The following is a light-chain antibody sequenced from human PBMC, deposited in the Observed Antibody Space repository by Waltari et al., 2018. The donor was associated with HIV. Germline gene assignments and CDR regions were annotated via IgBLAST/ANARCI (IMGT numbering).Light chain of an antibody. CDR1: QSISSW. Sequence: DIQMTQSPSILSASVGDRVIITYRASQSISSWLAWYQHKPGTAPKLLIYKASVLEGGVPSRFSGSGSGTEFTLNITNLQPDDFATYYCQHYSTSPYTFGQGTNLEIK. V-gene: IGKV1-5*03. CDR3: QHYSTSPYT. CDR2: KAS. J-gene: IGKJ2*01.